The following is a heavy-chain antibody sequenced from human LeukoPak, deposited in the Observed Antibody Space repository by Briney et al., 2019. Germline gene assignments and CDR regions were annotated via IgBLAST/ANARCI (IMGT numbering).Heavy chain of an antibody. V-gene: IGHV5-10-1*01. J-gene: IGHJ4*02. CDR3: ATSAYGDGVY. CDR2: IDPSDSYT. Sequence: GESLKISCKGSGYSFTSYWISWVRRMPGKGLEWMGRIDPSDSYTNYSPSFQGHVTISADKSISTAYLQWSSLKASDTAMYYCATSAYGDGVYWGQGTLVTVSS. CDR1: GYSFTSYW. D-gene: IGHD4-17*01.